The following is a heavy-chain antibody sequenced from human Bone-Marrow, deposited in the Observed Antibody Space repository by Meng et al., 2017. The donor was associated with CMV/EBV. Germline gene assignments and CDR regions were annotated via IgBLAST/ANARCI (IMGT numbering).Heavy chain of an antibody. D-gene: IGHD6-19*01. CDR2: IYYSGST. CDR1: GGSISSSSYY. Sequence: SETLSLTCTVSGGSISSSSYYWGWIRQPPGKGLEWIGSIYYSGSTYYNPSLKSRVTISVDTSKNQFSLKLSSATAADMAVYYCARTAVAGTVDYWGQGTLVTVSS. CDR3: ARTAVAGTVDY. V-gene: IGHV4-39*07. J-gene: IGHJ4*02.